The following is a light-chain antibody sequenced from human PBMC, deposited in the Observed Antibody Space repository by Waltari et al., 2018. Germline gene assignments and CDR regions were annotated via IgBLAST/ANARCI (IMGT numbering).Light chain of an antibody. CDR3: SSYADSDNLV. V-gene: IGLV2-8*01. CDR1: SSDVGGYNS. Sequence: QSALTQPPSASGSPGQSVTISCTGTSSDVGGYNSVSLYQQHPGKAPKLMIYEVTKRPSGVPVRFPGSKSGNTASLIVSGLQAEDEADYHCSSYADSDNLVFGGGTKLTIL. CDR2: EVT. J-gene: IGLJ3*02.